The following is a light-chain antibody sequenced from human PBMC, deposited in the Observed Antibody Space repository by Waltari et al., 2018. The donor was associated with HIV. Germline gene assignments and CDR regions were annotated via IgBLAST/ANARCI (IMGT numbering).Light chain of an antibody. CDR1: TSDVGFYDY. J-gene: IGLJ1*01. CDR2: DVN. Sequence: QSALTQPPSVSGSPGQSVSISCSGTTSDVGFYDYVSWYQQYPGKAPKLIIFDVNQRPSGAPERFSGAKSGNTASLTISGLQTEDEADYFCCAYAAGHVSYVFGNGTAVAVL. V-gene: IGLV2-11*01. CDR3: CAYAAGHVSYV.